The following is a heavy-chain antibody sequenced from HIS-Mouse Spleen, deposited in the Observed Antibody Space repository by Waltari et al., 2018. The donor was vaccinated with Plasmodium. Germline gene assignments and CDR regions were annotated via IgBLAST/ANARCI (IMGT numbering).Heavy chain of an antibody. Sequence: EVQLVEYGGGLVKPGGSLRLSCAASGFTFSYFRMNWVRQVPGKGLEWFSSISRISSYIYYADSVKGRFTISRDNAKNSLYLQMNSLRAEDTAVYYCAREDILTGYYNDYWYFDLWGRGSLVTVSS. J-gene: IGHJ2*01. CDR1: GFTFSYFR. CDR2: ISRISSYI. CDR3: AREDILTGYYNDYWYFDL. D-gene: IGHD3-9*01. V-gene: IGHV3-21*01.